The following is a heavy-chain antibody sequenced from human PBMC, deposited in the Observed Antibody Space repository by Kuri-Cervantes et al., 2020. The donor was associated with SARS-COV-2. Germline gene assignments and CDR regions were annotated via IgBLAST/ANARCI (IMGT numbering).Heavy chain of an antibody. Sequence: SETLSLTCAVYGGSFSGYYWSWIRQPPGKGLEWIGEINHSGSTNYNPSLKSRVTISVDTSKNQFSLKLSSVTAADTAVYYCARGHTYVSGHSTNGGVYYMGVWGQGTTVTVSS. CDR3: ARGHTYVSGHSTNGGVYYMGV. D-gene: IGHD5-18*01. CDR1: GGSFSGYY. J-gene: IGHJ6*03. V-gene: IGHV4-34*01. CDR2: INHSGST.